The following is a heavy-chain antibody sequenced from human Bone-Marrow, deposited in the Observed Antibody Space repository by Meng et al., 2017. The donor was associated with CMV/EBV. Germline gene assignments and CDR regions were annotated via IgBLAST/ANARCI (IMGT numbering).Heavy chain of an antibody. Sequence: GGSLRLSCESSGFTFAPFGIHWVRQAPGKGLEWVSLINADGTKKHYSDSVKGRFTTSRDKSRNIVYLEMSSLRAEDTAVFYCARERGGSYYFDYWGQGTLVTVSS. D-gene: IGHD3-16*01. CDR2: INADGTKK. J-gene: IGHJ4*02. V-gene: IGHV3-30*03. CDR3: ARERGGSYYFDY. CDR1: GFTFAPFG.